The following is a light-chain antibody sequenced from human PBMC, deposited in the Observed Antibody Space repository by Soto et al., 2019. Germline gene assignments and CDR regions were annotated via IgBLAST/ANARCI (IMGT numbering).Light chain of an antibody. V-gene: IGKV1-39*01. Sequence: DIQMTQSPSSLSASVGDRVTITCRASQSISTYLNWYQQKLGKTPNLLIYAASSLQSGVPSRFSGSGSGTDXXLXXSXLQPXDFAXXXXXQSYSSPFTFGQGTNLEIK. CDR1: QSISTY. CDR2: AAS. CDR3: XQSYSSPFT. J-gene: IGKJ2*01.